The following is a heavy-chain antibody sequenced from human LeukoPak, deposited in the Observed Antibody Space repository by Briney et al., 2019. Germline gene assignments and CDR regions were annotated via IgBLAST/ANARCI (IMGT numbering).Heavy chain of an antibody. J-gene: IGHJ4*02. D-gene: IGHD4-23*01. CDR3: AREIHGGNTWVFDY. CDR2: IYSGGST. CDR1: LVTPTRDD. Sequence: PVRSLSPSSAASLVTPTRDDVSSGGEAPGKGLEWVSFIYSGGSTYYADSVKGRFTISRDNSKNTLYLQMNSLRAEDTAVYYCAREIHGGNTWVFDYWGQGTLVTVSS. V-gene: IGHV3-66*01.